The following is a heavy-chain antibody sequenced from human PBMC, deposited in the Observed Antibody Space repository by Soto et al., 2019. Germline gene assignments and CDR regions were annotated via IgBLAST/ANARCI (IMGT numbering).Heavy chain of an antibody. Sequence: SETLSLTRTASGGSISSYYWSWIRQTPGKGLEWIGYIYYSGNTNYNPSLRSRVIISVDTSKNQFALKLSSVTAADPAVYYCARGPNGVYGFDYWGQGTLVTV. J-gene: IGHJ4*02. V-gene: IGHV4-59*01. CDR3: ARGPNGVYGFDY. CDR2: IYYSGNT. CDR1: GGSISSYY. D-gene: IGHD4-17*01.